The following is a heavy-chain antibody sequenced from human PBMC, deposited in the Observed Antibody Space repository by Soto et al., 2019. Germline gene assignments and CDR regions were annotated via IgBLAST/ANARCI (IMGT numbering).Heavy chain of an antibody. D-gene: IGHD3-10*01. CDR3: AKDPRVHYYGSGSSSY. Sequence: EVQLLESGGGLVQPGGSLRLSCAASGFVFSSYAMSWVRQAPGKGLEWVSTISGSGGNTYYADSVKGRFTISRDNSKNTLYLQMSSLRAEDTALYYCAKDPRVHYYGSGSSSYWGQGTLVTVSS. CDR2: ISGSGGNT. CDR1: GFVFSSYA. J-gene: IGHJ4*02. V-gene: IGHV3-23*01.